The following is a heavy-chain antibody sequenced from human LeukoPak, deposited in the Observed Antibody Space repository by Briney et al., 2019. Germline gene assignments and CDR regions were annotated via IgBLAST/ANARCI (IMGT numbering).Heavy chain of an antibody. CDR3: ARNRAPNDSGMFSYASDI. D-gene: IGHD1-26*01. J-gene: IGHJ3*02. V-gene: IGHV3-21*01. CDR2: IDRSSNFI. CDR1: AFTFSTYS. Sequence: GGSLRLSCAASAFTFSTYSMKWVRQAPGKGLEWVSSIDRSSNFIYYADSVRGRFTISRDNAKNSLYLQMNSLRVDDTAVYYCARNRAPNDSGMFSYASDIWGQGTMVTVSS.